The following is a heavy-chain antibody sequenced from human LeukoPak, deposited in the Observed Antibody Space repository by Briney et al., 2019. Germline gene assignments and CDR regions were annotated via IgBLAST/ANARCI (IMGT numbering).Heavy chain of an antibody. CDR1: SDSMSRYY. CDR3: ARVAPGSCGGSCYALDY. D-gene: IGHD2-15*01. J-gene: IGHJ4*02. Sequence: PSETLSLTCTVSSDSMSRYYWSSIRQPPGKGLERIGYIYSGSTNYNPSLKSRVTISVDTSKNQFSLKVSSVTAADTAVYYCARVAPGSCGGSCYALDYWGQGTLVTVSS. V-gene: IGHV4-59*01. CDR2: IYSGST.